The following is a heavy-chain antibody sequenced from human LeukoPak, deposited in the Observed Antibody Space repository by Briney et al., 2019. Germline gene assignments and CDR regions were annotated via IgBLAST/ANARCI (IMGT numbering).Heavy chain of an antibody. CDR1: GYSFTSYW. CDR3: ARREGGYCANGVCYWNHFDL. J-gene: IGHJ4*02. V-gene: IGHV5-51*01. D-gene: IGHD2-8*01. CDR2: IYPGDSDT. Sequence: GESLEISCKGSGYSFTSYWIGWVRQMPGKGLEWMGIIYPGDSDTRYSPSFQGQVTISADKSISTAYLQWSSLKASDTAMYYCARREGGYCANGVCYWNHFDLWGQGTLVTVSS.